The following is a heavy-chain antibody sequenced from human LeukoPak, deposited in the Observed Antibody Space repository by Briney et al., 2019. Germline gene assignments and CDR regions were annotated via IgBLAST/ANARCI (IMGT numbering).Heavy chain of an antibody. CDR3: ARHLYYSASAFWYIDL. J-gene: IGHJ2*01. D-gene: IGHD3-10*01. V-gene: IGHV4-34*01. CDR1: GGSFSGYY. Sequence: SETLSLTCAVYGGSFSGYYWSWIRQSPGKGLEWIGSVSQSGNTYYRSSLKSRVTVSIDTSKNEFSLILTSVTAADTAQYYCARHLYYSASAFWYIDLWGRGTLVIVSP. CDR2: VSQSGNT.